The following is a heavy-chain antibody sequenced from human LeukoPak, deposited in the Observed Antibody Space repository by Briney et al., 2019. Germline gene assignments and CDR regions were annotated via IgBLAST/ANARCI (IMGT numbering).Heavy chain of an antibody. CDR2: IYYSGRV. CDR3: AKTRSGTYYGDSFDI. D-gene: IGHD1-26*01. CDR1: GDSITRNDW. V-gene: IGHV4-28*05. J-gene: IGHJ3*02. Sequence: SETLSLTCAVSGDSITRNDWWSWIRQPPGKGLEWLGNIYYSGRVYHNPSLQTRVTMSVDSSKNQFSLRLGSVTAVDTAVYFCAKTRSGTYYGDSFDIWGQGILVTVSS.